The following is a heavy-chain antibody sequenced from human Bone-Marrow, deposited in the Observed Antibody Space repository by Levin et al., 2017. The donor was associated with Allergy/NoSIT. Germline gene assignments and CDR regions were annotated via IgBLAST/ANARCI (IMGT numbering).Heavy chain of an antibody. Sequence: KISCKASGGTFSSYAISWVRQAPGQGLEWMGGIIPIFGTANYAQKFQGRVTITADESTSTAYMELSSLRSEDTAVYYCARARRILNYGYPCNWFDPWGQGTLVTVSS. J-gene: IGHJ5*02. V-gene: IGHV1-69*01. CDR1: GGTFSSYA. D-gene: IGHD2-2*03. CDR3: ARARRILNYGYPCNWFDP. CDR2: IIPIFGTA.